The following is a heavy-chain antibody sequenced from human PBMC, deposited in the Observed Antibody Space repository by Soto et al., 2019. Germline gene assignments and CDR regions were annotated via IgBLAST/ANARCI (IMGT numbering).Heavy chain of an antibody. CDR3: AGDRGSYALDY. J-gene: IGHJ4*02. CDR2: ISANNGNT. CDR1: GYTFTSYG. Sequence: QVQLVQSGAEVKKPGASVKVSCKASGYTFTSYGISWVRQAPGQGLEWMGWISANNGNTNYAQKRQGRDTKTTDTSTRTAYMEVRGMRSDDTAGYYCAGDRGSYALDYWGQGTLVTVSS. V-gene: IGHV1-18*01. D-gene: IGHD1-26*01.